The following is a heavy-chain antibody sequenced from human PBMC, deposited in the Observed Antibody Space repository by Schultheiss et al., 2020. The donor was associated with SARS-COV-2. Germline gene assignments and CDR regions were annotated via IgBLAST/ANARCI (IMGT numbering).Heavy chain of an antibody. J-gene: IGHJ5*02. D-gene: IGHD6-13*01. CDR3: ARRVEAAGTFWFDP. Sequence: GGSLRLSCAASGFTFSSYGMHWVRQAPGKGLEWVSSISSSSSYIYYADSVKGRFTISRDNAKNSLYLQMNSLRAEDTAVYYCARRVEAAGTFWFDPWGQGTLVTVSS. V-gene: IGHV3-21*04. CDR1: GFTFSSYG. CDR2: ISSSSSYI.